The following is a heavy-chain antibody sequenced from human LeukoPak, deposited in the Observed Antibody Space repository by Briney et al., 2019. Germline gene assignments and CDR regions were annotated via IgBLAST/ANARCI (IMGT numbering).Heavy chain of an antibody. CDR1: GYTFTSYY. Sequence: GASVKVSCKASGYTFTSYYMHWVRQAPGQGLEWMGIINPSGGSTNYAQKFQGRVTITADESTSTAYMELSSLRSEDTAVYYCAREGPKGYCSGGSCYGWFDPWGQGTLVTVSS. D-gene: IGHD2-15*01. CDR2: INPSGGST. J-gene: IGHJ5*02. CDR3: AREGPKGYCSGGSCYGWFDP. V-gene: IGHV1-46*01.